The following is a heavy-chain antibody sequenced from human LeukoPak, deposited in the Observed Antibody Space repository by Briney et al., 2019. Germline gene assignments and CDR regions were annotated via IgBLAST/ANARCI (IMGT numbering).Heavy chain of an antibody. D-gene: IGHD4-17*01. CDR2: IIPIFGTA. V-gene: IGHV1-69*06. Sequence: SVKVSCKASGGTFSSYAISWVRQAPGQGLEWMGGIIPIFGTANYAQKFQGRVTITADKSTSTAYMELSSLRSEDTAVYYCARDDIRYYAFDIWGQGTMVTVSS. CDR3: ARDDIRYYAFDI. CDR1: GGTFSSYA. J-gene: IGHJ3*02.